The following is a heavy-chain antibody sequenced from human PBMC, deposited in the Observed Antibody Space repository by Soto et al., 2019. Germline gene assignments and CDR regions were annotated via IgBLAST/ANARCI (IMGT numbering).Heavy chain of an antibody. Sequence: EVQLVESGGGLVQPGGSLRLSCAVSGFTFGSYWMNWVRLIPGKGLEWVAYIKPDGSATYYVDSVKGRFTISRDNAKNSLYLQMNNLRVEDTSVYYCARAGYCGPGCYYYFDYWGQGTLVTVSS. CDR3: ARAGYCGPGCYYYFDY. D-gene: IGHD2-21*02. V-gene: IGHV3-7*01. J-gene: IGHJ4*02. CDR2: IKPDGSAT. CDR1: GFTFGSYW.